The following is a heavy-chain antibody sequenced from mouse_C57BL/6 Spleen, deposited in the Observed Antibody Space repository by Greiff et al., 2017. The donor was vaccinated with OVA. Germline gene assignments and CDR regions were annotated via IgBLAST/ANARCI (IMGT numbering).Heavy chain of an antibody. J-gene: IGHJ4*01. V-gene: IGHV1-7*01. CDR2: INPSSGYT. D-gene: IGHD3-2*02. CDR3: ARTAQATYAMDY. CDR1: GYTFTSYW. Sequence: QVQLQQSGAELAKPGASVKLSCKASGYTFTSYWKHWVKQRPGQGLEWMGYINPSSGYTKYNQKFKDKATLTADNSSSTAYMQLSSLTYEDSAVYYCARTAQATYAMDYWGQGTSVTVSS.